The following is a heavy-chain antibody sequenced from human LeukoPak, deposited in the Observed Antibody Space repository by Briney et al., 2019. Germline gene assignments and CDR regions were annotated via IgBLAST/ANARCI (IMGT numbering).Heavy chain of an antibody. V-gene: IGHV3-30*04. CDR1: GFTFSTYA. D-gene: IGHD3-10*01. J-gene: IGHJ1*01. CDR2: ISSDGSVK. CDR3: AREDYEGNSLGDLQH. Sequence: GGSLRLSCAASGFTFSTYAMHWVRQAPGKGLEWVAVISSDGSVKYYADSVKGRITISRDNSKNTLHLQMNSLRAEDTALYYSAREDYEGNSLGDLQHWGQGTPVTVSA.